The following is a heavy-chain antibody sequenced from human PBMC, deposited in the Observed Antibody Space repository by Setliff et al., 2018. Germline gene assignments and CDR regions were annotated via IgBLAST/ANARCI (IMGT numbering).Heavy chain of an antibody. CDR3: AKDLGDDGHYYYYMDV. J-gene: IGHJ6*03. CDR2: VYRGGSTT. Sequence: GGSLRLSCAASGFSFRTYGMHWVRQAPGKGLEWVSVVYRGGSTTFDADSVKGRFTISRDDSKNTLYLQMNSLTVDDTAVYYCAKDLGDDGHYYYYMDVWGKGTTVTVSS. CDR1: GFSFRTYG. V-gene: IGHV3-23*03. D-gene: IGHD4-17*01.